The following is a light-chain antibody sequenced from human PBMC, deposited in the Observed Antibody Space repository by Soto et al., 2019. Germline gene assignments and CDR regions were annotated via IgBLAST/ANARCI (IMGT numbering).Light chain of an antibody. V-gene: IGKV1-5*01. Sequence: IQITQSPSTLSASVWSRVTITCRASQSIINWLAWYQQKPGKAPKLLIYGASSLESGVPSRFSGSGSGTEFTLTITNLQPDDFATYYCQQYDSFSGTFGQGTKVDIK. CDR1: QSIINW. J-gene: IGKJ1*01. CDR2: GAS. CDR3: QQYDSFSGT.